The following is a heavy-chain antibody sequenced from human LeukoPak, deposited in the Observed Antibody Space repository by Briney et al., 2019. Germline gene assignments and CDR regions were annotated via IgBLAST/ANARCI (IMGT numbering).Heavy chain of an antibody. J-gene: IGHJ4*02. Sequence: GGSLRLSCAASGFTFSSYAMSWVRQAPGKGPEWVSAISGSGGSTYYADSVKGRFTISRDNSKNTLYLQMNSLRAEDTAVYYCAKGSSTSYYSFVDYWGQGTLVTVSS. V-gene: IGHV3-23*01. CDR1: GFTFSSYA. D-gene: IGHD2-2*02. CDR3: AKGSSTSYYSFVDY. CDR2: ISGSGGST.